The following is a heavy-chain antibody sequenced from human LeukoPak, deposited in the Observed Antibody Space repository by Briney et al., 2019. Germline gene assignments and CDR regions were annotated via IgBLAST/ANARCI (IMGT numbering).Heavy chain of an antibody. J-gene: IGHJ4*02. V-gene: IGHV1-18*01. Sequence: ASVKVSFKASGYTFNSYGISWVRQAPGQGLEWMGWITAYNGHTNYAQRLQGRVTMTTDTSTSTAYMELRRLRSDDTAVYYCARDAGIAVAGTFWYFDYWGQGTLVTVSS. CDR1: GYTFNSYG. CDR3: ARDAGIAVAGTFWYFDY. D-gene: IGHD6-19*01. CDR2: ITAYNGHT.